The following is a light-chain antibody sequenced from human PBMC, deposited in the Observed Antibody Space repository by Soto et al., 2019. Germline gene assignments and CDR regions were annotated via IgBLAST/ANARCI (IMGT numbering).Light chain of an antibody. CDR1: QSVGSY. V-gene: IGKV3-11*01. CDR3: QQRRNWPLT. CDR2: DAS. J-gene: IGKJ1*01. Sequence: EIVLTQSPATLSLSPGERVTLSCRASQSVGSYLAWYQQKLGQAPRLLIYDASNRATGIPARFSGSGSGTDFTLTISSLEPEDFAVYYCQQRRNWPLTFGQGTKVEIK.